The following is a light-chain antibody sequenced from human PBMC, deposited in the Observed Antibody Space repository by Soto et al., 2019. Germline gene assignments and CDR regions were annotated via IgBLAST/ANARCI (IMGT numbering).Light chain of an antibody. V-gene: IGKV1-39*01. CDR1: QNINSQ. CDR2: GAF. J-gene: IGKJ1*01. CDR3: QQTYIIPRT. Sequence: DIQMTQSPPSLSASVGDSVTITCRASQNINSQLNWYQQKPGRAPQLLIYGAFTLQSGVPSRFSGRGSGTDFTLTISSLQYEDFASYYCQQTYIIPRTFGQETKVEIK.